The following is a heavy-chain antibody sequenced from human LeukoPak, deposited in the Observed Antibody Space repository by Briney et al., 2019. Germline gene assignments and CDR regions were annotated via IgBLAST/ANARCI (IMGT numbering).Heavy chain of an antibody. J-gene: IGHJ4*02. CDR1: GCTFNSYA. CDR2: ISDSGGST. V-gene: IGHV3-23*01. CDR3: AKATYSYGTFDY. Sequence: PGGSLRLSCAASGCTFNSYAMSWVRQAPGKGLEWVSVISDSGGSTYYADSVKGRFTISRDNSKNTLFLQMNSLRAEDTAVYFCAKATYSYGTFDYWGQGTLVTVSS. D-gene: IGHD5-18*01.